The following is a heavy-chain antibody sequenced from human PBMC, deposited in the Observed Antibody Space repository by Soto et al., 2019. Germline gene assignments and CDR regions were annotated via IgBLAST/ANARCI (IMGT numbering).Heavy chain of an antibody. J-gene: IGHJ4*02. V-gene: IGHV4-4*07. CDR2: IYNSGST. Sequence: SETLSLTCTVSGASISSYYWSWIRQPAGKGLEWIGRIYNSGSTNYNPSLKSRVTMSVDTSKNQFSLNLNSVTAADTAVYFCARDFAYFDSWGQGTRVTVSS. CDR3: ARDFAYFDS. CDR1: GASISSYY. D-gene: IGHD3-3*01.